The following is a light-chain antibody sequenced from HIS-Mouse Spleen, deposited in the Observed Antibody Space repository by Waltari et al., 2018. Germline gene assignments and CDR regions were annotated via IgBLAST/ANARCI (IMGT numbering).Light chain of an antibody. CDR1: ALPKKS. CDR3: YSTDSNGNHRV. CDR2: GDS. V-gene: IGLV3-10*01. J-gene: IGLJ2*01. Sequence: SYELTQPPSVSVSPGQTARITCSGDALPKKSAYWYQQKSGQAPVLVIYGDSKRPSGIPERFSGSSSGTMATLTISGAQVEDEADYYCYSTDSNGNHRVFGGGTKLTVL.